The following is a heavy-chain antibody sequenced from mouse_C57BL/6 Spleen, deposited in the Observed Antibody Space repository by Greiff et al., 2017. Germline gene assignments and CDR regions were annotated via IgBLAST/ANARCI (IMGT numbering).Heavy chain of an antibody. CDR2: ISNGGGST. V-gene: IGHV5-12*01. D-gene: IGHD2-3*01. CDR1: GFTFSDSY. Sequence: EVQLVESGGGLVQPGGSLKLSCAASGFTFSDSYMYWVRQTPEKRLEWVAYISNGGGSTYYPGTVKGRFTISRDNAKNTLYLQMSRLKSEDTAMYYCARQEGDGYYLNYAMDYWGQGTSVTVST. CDR3: ARQEGDGYYLNYAMDY. J-gene: IGHJ4*01.